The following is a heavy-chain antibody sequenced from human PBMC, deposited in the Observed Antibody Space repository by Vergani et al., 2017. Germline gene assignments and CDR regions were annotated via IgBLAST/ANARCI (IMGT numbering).Heavy chain of an antibody. Sequence: EVQLVQSGAEVKKPGESLKISCKGSGYSFTSYWIGWVRQMPGKGLEWMGIIYHGDSDTRYSPSFQGQVTISADQSISTAYLQWSSLKASDTAMYYCARYVAVAGTPIDYGGQGTLVTVAS. J-gene: IGHJ4*02. CDR2: IYHGDSDT. V-gene: IGHV5-51*03. CDR1: GYSFTSYW. D-gene: IGHD6-19*01. CDR3: ARYVAVAGTPIDY.